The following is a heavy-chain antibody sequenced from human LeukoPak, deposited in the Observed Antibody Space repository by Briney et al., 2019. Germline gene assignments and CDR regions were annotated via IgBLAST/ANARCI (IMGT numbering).Heavy chain of an antibody. CDR2: IYYSGST. CDR1: GFTFSSFAM. Sequence: GSLRLSCAASGFTFSSFAMSWVRQPPGKGREWIVNIYYSGSTYYNPSLKSRVTISVDTTKNQFSLKLSSVTAADTAVYYCARGGDYGDRLFDYWGQGTLVTVSS. CDR3: ARGGDYGDRLFDY. D-gene: IGHD4-17*01. V-gene: IGHV4-59*12. J-gene: IGHJ4*02.